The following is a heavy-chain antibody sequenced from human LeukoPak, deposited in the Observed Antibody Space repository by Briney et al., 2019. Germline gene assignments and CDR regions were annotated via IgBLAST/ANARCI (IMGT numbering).Heavy chain of an antibody. CDR2: INPKSGGT. CDR1: GYTFTDYY. D-gene: IGHD2-2*01. CDR3: ARGDCSGATCYDLFDV. J-gene: IGHJ3*01. V-gene: IGHV1-2*02. Sequence: ASVMVSCKASGYTFTDYYIHWVRQAPGQGLEWMGWINPKSGGTDSAQKSQGRVTMTRDTSISSAYVELSRLSSDDTAVYYCARGDCSGATCYDLFDVWGQGTKVTVSS.